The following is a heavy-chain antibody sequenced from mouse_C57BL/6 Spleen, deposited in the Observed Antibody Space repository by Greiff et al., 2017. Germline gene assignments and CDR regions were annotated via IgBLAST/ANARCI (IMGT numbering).Heavy chain of an antibody. Sequence: QVQLQQSGPELVKPGASVKLSCKASGYTFTSYDINWVKQRPGQGLEWIGWIYPRDGSTKYNEKFKGKATLTVDTSSSTAYMELHSLTSEDSAVYYCARVYYGNYVSFDYWGQGTTLTVSS. V-gene: IGHV1-85*01. CDR3: ARVYYGNYVSFDY. J-gene: IGHJ2*01. CDR1: GYTFTSYD. CDR2: IYPRDGST. D-gene: IGHD2-1*01.